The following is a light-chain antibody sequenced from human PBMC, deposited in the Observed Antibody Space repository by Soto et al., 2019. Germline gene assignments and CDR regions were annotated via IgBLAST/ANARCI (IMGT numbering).Light chain of an antibody. CDR2: DNN. CDR3: GTWDSSLSAGREV. V-gene: IGLV1-51*01. CDR1: SSNIGNNY. Sequence: QSVLTQPPSVSAAPGQTVTISCSGSSSNIGNNYVSWYQQLPGTAPKLLIYDNNKRPSGIPDRFSGSKSGTSATLGITGLQTGDEADYYCGTWDSSLSAGREVFGGGTKVTVL. J-gene: IGLJ2*01.